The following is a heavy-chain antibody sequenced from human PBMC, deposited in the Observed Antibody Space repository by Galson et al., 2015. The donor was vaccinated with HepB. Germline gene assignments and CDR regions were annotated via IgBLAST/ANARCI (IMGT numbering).Heavy chain of an antibody. CDR2: VTGNGDST. CDR1: GFAFSSYA. J-gene: IGHJ4*02. CDR3: ARDERGRKYVAGTTGSPAW. Sequence: LRLSCAASGFAFSSYAMTWFRQAPGKGLEWVSTVTGNGDSTFYSDSVKGRFTVSRDNSKNALYLHMTSLRAEDTATYYCARDERGRKYVAGTTGSPAWWGQGTLVTVSS. V-gene: IGHV3-23*01. D-gene: IGHD1-26*01.